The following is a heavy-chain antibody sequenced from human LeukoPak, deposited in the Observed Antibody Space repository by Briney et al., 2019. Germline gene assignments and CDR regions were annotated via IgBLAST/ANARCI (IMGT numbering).Heavy chain of an antibody. J-gene: IGHJ5*02. CDR1: GFTFSRYA. Sequence: GGSLRPSCAASGFTFSRYAMNWVRQAPGKGLEWVSLISVGGGNTHYADSVQGRFTISRDDSQNTLYLEMNNLRVEDTAVYHCAKDLDSTGFYNPDPWGQGTLVTVSS. CDR3: AKDLDSTGFYNPDP. CDR2: ISVGGGNT. D-gene: IGHD3-22*01. V-gene: IGHV3-23*01.